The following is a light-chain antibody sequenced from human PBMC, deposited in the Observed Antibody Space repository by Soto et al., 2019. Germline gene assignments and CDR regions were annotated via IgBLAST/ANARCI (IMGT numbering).Light chain of an antibody. CDR2: EVS. J-gene: IGLJ2*01. CDR3: SSYAGSNNFVV. Sequence: QSALTQPPSASGSPGQSVTISCSGTSSDVGGYNFVSWYQQHPGKAPKLIIHEVSKRPSGVPDRFYGSKSGKTASLTVSGLQAEDEADYYCSSYAGSNNFVVFGGGTKPTVL. CDR1: SSDVGGYNF. V-gene: IGLV2-8*01.